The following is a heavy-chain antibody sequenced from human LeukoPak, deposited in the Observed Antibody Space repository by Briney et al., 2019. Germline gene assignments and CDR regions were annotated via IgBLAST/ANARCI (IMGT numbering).Heavy chain of an antibody. V-gene: IGHV3-11*06. CDR3: ARDHTRDGFDI. J-gene: IGHJ3*02. D-gene: IGHD2-2*01. CDR2: ISSTSTYT. CDR1: GFTFSDYY. Sequence: GGSLRLSCAASGFTFSDYYMSWIRQAPGKGLEWVSYISSTSTYTDYADSVKGRFTIFRDNAGNSLYLQMNSLRAEDTAVYYCARDHTRDGFDIWGQGTMVTVS.